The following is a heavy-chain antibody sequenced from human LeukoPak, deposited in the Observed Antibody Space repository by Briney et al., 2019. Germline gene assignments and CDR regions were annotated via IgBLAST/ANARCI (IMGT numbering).Heavy chain of an antibody. CDR2: ISSSSSYI. D-gene: IGHD3-22*01. J-gene: IGHJ3*02. Sequence: ETLSLTCSVSGSSISSDYYWGWVRQPPGRGLEWVSSISSSSSYIYYADSVKGRLTMSRDDAKNSVYLQMNSLRAEDTAVYYCARESRDYDSTTNDAFDIWGQGTMVTVSS. V-gene: IGHV3-21*01. CDR1: GSSISSDY. CDR3: ARESRDYDSTTNDAFDI.